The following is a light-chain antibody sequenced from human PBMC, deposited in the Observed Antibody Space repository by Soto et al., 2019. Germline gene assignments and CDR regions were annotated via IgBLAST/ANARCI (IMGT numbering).Light chain of an antibody. Sequence: EIVLTQSPGTLSLSQGERATLSCRASQSVSSSYLAWYQQKPGQAPRLLIYGASSRATGIPDRFSGSGSGTDFTLTISRLEPEDFAVYYCQQDGSSPPTFGQGTRLEIK. CDR3: QQDGSSPPT. V-gene: IGKV3-20*01. CDR2: GAS. J-gene: IGKJ5*01. CDR1: QSVSSSY.